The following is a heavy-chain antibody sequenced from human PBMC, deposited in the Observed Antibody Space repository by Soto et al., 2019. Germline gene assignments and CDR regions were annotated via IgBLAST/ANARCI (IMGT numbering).Heavy chain of an antibody. V-gene: IGHV3-13*01. D-gene: IGHD2-2*01. CDR2: IGTAGDT. Sequence: PGGSLRLSCAASGFTFSSYDMHWVRQVTGKGLEWVSVIGTAGDTYYPGSVKGRFTISRENAKSSLYLQMNSLRVGDTAVYYCARGPYCTISSCSPHGMDVWGQGTTVTVSS. CDR3: ARGPYCTISSCSPHGMDV. CDR1: GFTFSSYD. J-gene: IGHJ6*02.